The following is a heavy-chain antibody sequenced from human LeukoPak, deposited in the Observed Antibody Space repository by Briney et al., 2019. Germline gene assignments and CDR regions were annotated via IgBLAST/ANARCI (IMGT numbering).Heavy chain of an antibody. D-gene: IGHD3-22*01. CDR3: ARAPYYDSSALQYYFDY. CDR2: IYYSGST. CDR1: GGSISSYY. V-gene: IGHV4-59*08. J-gene: IGHJ4*02. Sequence: TSSETLSLTCTVSGGSISSYYWSWIRQPPGKGPEWIGYIYYSGSTNYNPSLKSRVTISVYTSKNQFSLKLNSVTAADTAVYYCARAPYYDSSALQYYFDYWGQGTLVTVSS.